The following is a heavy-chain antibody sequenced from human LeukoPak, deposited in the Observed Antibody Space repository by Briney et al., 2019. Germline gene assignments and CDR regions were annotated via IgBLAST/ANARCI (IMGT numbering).Heavy chain of an antibody. CDR2: TYYSGST. Sequence: SETLSLTCTVSGGSISSYYWSWIRQPPGKGLEWIGYTYYSGSTNYNPSLKSRVTISVDTSKNQFSLKLSSVTAADTAVYYCARHSAQLVEDAFDIWGQGTMVTVSS. D-gene: IGHD6-13*01. CDR3: ARHSAQLVEDAFDI. J-gene: IGHJ3*02. CDR1: GGSISSYY. V-gene: IGHV4-59*08.